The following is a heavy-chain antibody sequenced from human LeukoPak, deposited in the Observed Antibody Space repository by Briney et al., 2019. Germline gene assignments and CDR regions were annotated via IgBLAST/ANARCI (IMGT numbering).Heavy chain of an antibody. CDR3: ARGGQYDTSGYYPIDY. CDR1: GFTFSDDS. D-gene: IGHD3-22*01. V-gene: IGHV3-30*04. CDR2: IAYDGDNK. Sequence: GGSLRLSCAASGFTFSDDSMHWVRQTPGKGLEWVALIAYDGDNKYYADSVKGRFTISRDNSKNTLFLQMNSLRAEDTAVYYCARGGQYDTSGYYPIDYWGQGTLVTVSS. J-gene: IGHJ4*02.